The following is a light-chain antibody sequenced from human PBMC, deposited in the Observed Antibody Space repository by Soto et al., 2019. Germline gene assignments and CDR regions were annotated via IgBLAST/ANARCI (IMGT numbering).Light chain of an antibody. CDR3: SSYSISTAYL. V-gene: IGLV2-14*01. J-gene: IGLJ1*01. CDR2: EVS. CDR1: SSDVGGYDY. Sequence: QSVLTQPASVSGSPGQSITISCTGTSSDVGGYDYVSWYQLHPGKAPNLMVFEVSNRPSGVSYRFSGSKSGNTASLTISGLQAEDEADYFCSSYSISTAYLFGAGTKVIV.